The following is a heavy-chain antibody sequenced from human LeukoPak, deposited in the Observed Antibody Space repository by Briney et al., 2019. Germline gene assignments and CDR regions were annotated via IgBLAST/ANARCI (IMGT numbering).Heavy chain of an antibody. Sequence: KVSXKAXGXTFTGYYMHWVRQAPGQGLEWMGWINPNSGGTNYAQKFQGRVTMTRDTSISTAYMELSRLRSDDTAVYYCARAGRAVAGTWGQGTLVTVSS. J-gene: IGHJ4*02. CDR1: GXTFTGYY. V-gene: IGHV1-2*02. CDR3: ARAGRAVAGT. CDR2: INPNSGGT. D-gene: IGHD6-19*01.